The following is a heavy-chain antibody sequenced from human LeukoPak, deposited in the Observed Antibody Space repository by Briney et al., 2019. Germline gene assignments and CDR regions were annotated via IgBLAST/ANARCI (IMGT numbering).Heavy chain of an antibody. J-gene: IGHJ4*02. CDR3: ARGTDTAYEDYYFDY. CDR2: INPNSGGT. CDR1: GYTFTGYY. V-gene: IGHV1-2*02. Sequence: ASVKVSCKASGYTFTGYYMHWVRQAPGQGLEWMGWINPNSGGTNYAQKFQGRVTMTRDTSISTAYMELSRLRSDDTAVHYCARGTDTAYEDYYFDYWGQGTLVTVSS. D-gene: IGHD5-18*01.